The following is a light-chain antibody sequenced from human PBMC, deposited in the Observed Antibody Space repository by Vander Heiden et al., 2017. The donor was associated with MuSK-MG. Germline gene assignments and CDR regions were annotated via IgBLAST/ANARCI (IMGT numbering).Light chain of an antibody. V-gene: IGKV1-27*01. CDR2: GAS. CDR1: QAISTF. J-gene: IGKJ1*01. CDR3: QQDDSVPRT. Sequence: DIQMPQSPSSLSASVVDRVTIPCRASQAISTFLAWYQQRPGKIPLLLIYGASTLQSGVPPRFSGSGSGTDFTLTINNLQPEDVATYYCQQDDSVPRTFGQGTKVEI.